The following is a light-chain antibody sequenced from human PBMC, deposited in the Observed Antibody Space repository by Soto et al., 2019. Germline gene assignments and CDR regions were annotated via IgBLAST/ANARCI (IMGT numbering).Light chain of an antibody. CDR1: SSDVGGYNY. J-gene: IGLJ2*01. CDR3: YSYAGSYTLI. V-gene: IGLV2-11*01. CDR2: DVS. Sequence: QSALTQPRSVSGSPGQSVTISCTGTSSDVGGYNYVSWYQQHPGKAPKLMIYDVSKRPSGVPDRFSGSKSGNTASLTISGLQAEDEADYYFYSYAGSYTLIFGGGTKLTVL.